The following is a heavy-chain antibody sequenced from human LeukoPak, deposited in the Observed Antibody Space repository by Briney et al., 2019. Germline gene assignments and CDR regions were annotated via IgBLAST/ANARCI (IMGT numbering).Heavy chain of an antibody. V-gene: IGHV4-38-2*02. CDR3: ARAIGITGTTSFDY. CDR2: IYHSGST. Sequence: KPSETLSLTCTVSGYSISSGYYWGWIRQPPGKGLEWIGSIYHSGSTYYNPSLKSRVTISVDTSKNQFSLKLSSVTAADTAAYYCARAIGITGTTSFDYWGQGTLVTVSS. CDR1: GYSISSGYY. J-gene: IGHJ4*02. D-gene: IGHD1-7*01.